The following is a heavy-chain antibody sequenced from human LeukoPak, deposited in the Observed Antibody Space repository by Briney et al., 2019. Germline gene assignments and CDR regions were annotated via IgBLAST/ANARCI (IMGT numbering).Heavy chain of an antibody. CDR1: GGSISSYY. J-gene: IGHJ3*02. D-gene: IGHD3-9*01. CDR3: ARHDQAYYDILTGYYGAFDI. V-gene: IGHV4-59*08. CDR2: IYYSGST. Sequence: SETLSLTCTVSGGSISSYYWSWIRQPPGKGLEWIGYIYYSGSTNYNPSLKSRVTISVDTSKNQFSLKLSSVTAADTAVYYCARHDQAYYDILTGYYGAFDIWGQGTMVTVSS.